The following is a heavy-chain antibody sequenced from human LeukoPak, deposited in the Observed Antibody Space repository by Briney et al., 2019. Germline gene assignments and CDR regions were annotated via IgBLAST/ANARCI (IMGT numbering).Heavy chain of an antibody. CDR1: GFTFTNYG. V-gene: IGHV3-30*02. J-gene: IGHJ4*02. CDR2: IRYDGSNK. D-gene: IGHD3-22*01. CDR3: AEAGGVLITSSGGLDY. Sequence: GGSLRLSCTTSGFTFTNYGIHWVRQAPGKGLEWVAFIRYDGSNKYYADSVKGRFTISRDNSKNTLYLQMNSLRPEDTAVYYCAEAGGVLITSSGGLDYWGQGTLVTVSS.